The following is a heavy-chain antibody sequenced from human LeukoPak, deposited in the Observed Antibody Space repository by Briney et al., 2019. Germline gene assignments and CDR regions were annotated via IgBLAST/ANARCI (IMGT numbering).Heavy chain of an antibody. Sequence: SETLSLTCAVDGGSFSGYYRSWIRQPPGKGLEWIGIINHSGSTNYNPSLKSRVTISVDTSKNQFTLKLSSVTAADTAVYCCARGSRRDYYGSGSYYNVAFDIWGQGTMVTVSS. J-gene: IGHJ3*02. D-gene: IGHD3-10*01. CDR3: ARGSRRDYYGSGSYYNVAFDI. CDR1: GGSFSGYY. CDR2: INHSGST. V-gene: IGHV4-34*01.